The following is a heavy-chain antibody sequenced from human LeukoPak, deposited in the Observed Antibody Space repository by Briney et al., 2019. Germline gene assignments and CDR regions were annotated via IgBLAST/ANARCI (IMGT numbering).Heavy chain of an antibody. J-gene: IGHJ3*02. CDR1: GFTLSSYW. D-gene: IGHD6-13*01. CDR3: ARFLAGSSWHDAFDI. CDR2: IKQDGSEK. V-gene: IGHV3-7*01. Sequence: GGSLRLSCAASGFTLSSYWMSWVRQAPGKGLEWVANIKQDGSEKYYVDSVKGRFTISRDNAKNSLYLQMNSLRAEDTAVYYCARFLAGSSWHDAFDIWGQGTMVTVSS.